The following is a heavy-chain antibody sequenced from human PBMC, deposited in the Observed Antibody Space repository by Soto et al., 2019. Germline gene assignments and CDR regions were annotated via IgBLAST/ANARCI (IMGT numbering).Heavy chain of an antibody. V-gene: IGHV3-23*01. D-gene: IGHD1-26*01. Sequence: EVQLLESGGGLVQPGESLRLSCAASGFTFSTYAMSWVRQAPGKGLEWVSGISIGGDSTYYARSVKGRFTISRDNSRNTLHLQMNSLRAEDSAVYFCAKGLQWELPLDDWGQGTLVTVSS. CDR1: GFTFSTYA. J-gene: IGHJ4*02. CDR3: AKGLQWELPLDD. CDR2: ISIGGDST.